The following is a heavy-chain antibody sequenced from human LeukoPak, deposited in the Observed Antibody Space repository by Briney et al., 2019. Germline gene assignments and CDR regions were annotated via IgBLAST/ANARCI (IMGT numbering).Heavy chain of an antibody. CDR3: ARARIAAALDAFDI. CDR1: GYTFTRNG. D-gene: IGHD6-13*01. Sequence: ASVKVSCKASGYTFTRNGITWVRQAPGQGLEWMGWISGYNGNTEYAQKFQGRVTITADESTSTAYMELSSLRSEDTAVYYCARARIAAALDAFDIWGQGTMVTVSS. V-gene: IGHV1-18*01. J-gene: IGHJ3*02. CDR2: ISGYNGNT.